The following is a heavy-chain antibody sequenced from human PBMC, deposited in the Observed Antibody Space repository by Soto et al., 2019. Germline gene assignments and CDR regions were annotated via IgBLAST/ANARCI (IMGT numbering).Heavy chain of an antibody. D-gene: IGHD6-13*01. V-gene: IGHV3-15*01. J-gene: IGHJ3*02. CDR3: TTGVWGSFNI. Sequence: DVQVVESGGGLVKPGGSLRLSCAASGFTFSNAWMNWVRQAPGKGLERVGRIKSKTDGGTTDYVAPVKGRLTISRDDSKNTLYLHMDSMKTADTAMYYCTTGVWGSFNIWGQGTMVTVSS. CDR1: GFTFSNAW. CDR2: IKSKTDGGTT.